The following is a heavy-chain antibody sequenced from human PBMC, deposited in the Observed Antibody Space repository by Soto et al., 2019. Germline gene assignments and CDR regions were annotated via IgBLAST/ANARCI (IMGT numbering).Heavy chain of an antibody. V-gene: IGHV6-1*01. J-gene: IGHJ6*03. CDR1: GDSVSSSSAA. CDR3: AGTTSHQWYYMDV. D-gene: IGHD1-7*01. CDR2: TYYRSRWYN. Sequence: QVQLQESGPGLVKPSQTLSLTCAISGDSVSSSSAAWNWIRRSPSRGLEWLGRTYYRSRWYNDYAVSVRSRITVNPDTSKNQFSLQLTSVTPEDTVVYYCAGTTSHQWYYMDVWGKGTTVTVSS.